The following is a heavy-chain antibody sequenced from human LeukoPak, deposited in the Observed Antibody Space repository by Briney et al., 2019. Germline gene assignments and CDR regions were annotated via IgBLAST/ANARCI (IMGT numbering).Heavy chain of an antibody. D-gene: IGHD6-19*01. CDR2: IYYSGST. CDR3: ARHWAPGIAVAGTPYYFDY. Sequence: SETLSLTCTVSGGSISSSSYCWGWIRQPPGKGLEWIGSIYYSGSTYYNPSLKSRVTISVDTSKNQFSLKLSSVTAADTAVYYCARHWAPGIAVAGTPYYFDYWGQGTLVTVSS. V-gene: IGHV4-39*01. CDR1: GGSISSSSYC. J-gene: IGHJ4*02.